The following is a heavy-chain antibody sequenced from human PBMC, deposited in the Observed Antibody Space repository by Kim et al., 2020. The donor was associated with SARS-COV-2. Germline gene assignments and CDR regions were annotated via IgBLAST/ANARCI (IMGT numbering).Heavy chain of an antibody. Sequence: SVKVSCKASGGTFSSYAISWVRQAPGQGLEWMGGIIPIFGTANYAQKFQGRVTITADESTSTAYMELSSLRSEDTAVYYCASPRVSWIQLWSQGGYAFDIWGQGTMVTVSS. CDR3: ASPRVSWIQLWSQGGYAFDI. CDR2: IIPIFGTA. CDR1: GGTFSSYA. V-gene: IGHV1-69*13. J-gene: IGHJ3*02. D-gene: IGHD5-18*01.